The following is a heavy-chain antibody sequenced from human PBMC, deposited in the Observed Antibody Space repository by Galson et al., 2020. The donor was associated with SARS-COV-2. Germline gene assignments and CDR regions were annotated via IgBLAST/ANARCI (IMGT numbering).Heavy chain of an antibody. J-gene: IGHJ5*02. V-gene: IGHV1-69*04. CDR1: GGTFSSYA. CDR3: ASKPGGSSPFDP. D-gene: IGHD6-13*01. Sequence: KISCKASGGTFSSYAISWVRQAPGPGLEWMGRIIPILGIANYAQKFQGRVTITADKSTSTAYMELSSLRSEDTAVYYCASKPGGSSPFDPWGQGTLVTVSS. CDR2: IIPILGIA.